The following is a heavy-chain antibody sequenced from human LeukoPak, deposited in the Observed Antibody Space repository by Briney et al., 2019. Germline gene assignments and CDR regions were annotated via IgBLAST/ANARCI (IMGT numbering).Heavy chain of an antibody. J-gene: IGHJ5*02. Sequence: SETLSLTCSVSGGSMNSGGDYWTWIRQPAGKQLEWIGLIYTGGSTNYNPSLKSRVTISVDTSKNQFSLKLSSVTAADTAVYYCAREGLGYGDYGFDPWGQGTLVTVSS. CDR1: GGSMNSGGDY. CDR3: AREGLGYGDYGFDP. CDR2: IYTGGST. V-gene: IGHV4-61*02. D-gene: IGHD4-17*01.